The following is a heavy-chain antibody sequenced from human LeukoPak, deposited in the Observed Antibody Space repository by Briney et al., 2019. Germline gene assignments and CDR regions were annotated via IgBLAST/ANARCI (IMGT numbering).Heavy chain of an antibody. CDR2: INPNSGGT. J-gene: IGHJ6*02. D-gene: IGHD6-13*01. Sequence: ASVKVSCKASGYTFTGYYMHWVRQAPGQGLEWMGWINPNSGGTNYAQKFQGWVTMTRDTSISTAYMELSRLRSDDTAVYYCARGRRVVAAAGPEYYYYGMDVWGQGTTVTVSS. CDR3: ARGRRVVAAAGPEYYYYGMDV. CDR1: GYTFTGYY. V-gene: IGHV1-2*04.